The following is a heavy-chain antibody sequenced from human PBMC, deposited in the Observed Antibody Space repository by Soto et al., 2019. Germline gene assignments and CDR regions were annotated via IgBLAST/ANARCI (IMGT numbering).Heavy chain of an antibody. J-gene: IGHJ5*02. Sequence: SETLPLTCTVSGGTISSSDWRWIRKPPGKGLEWIGYIYYSGSTYYNPSLKSRVTISVDTSKNQFSLKLSSVTAADTAVYYCARASDYGGNQFDPWGQGTLVTVSS. D-gene: IGHD4-17*01. CDR3: ARASDYGGNQFDP. V-gene: IGHV4-30-4*08. CDR1: GGTISSSD. CDR2: IYYSGST.